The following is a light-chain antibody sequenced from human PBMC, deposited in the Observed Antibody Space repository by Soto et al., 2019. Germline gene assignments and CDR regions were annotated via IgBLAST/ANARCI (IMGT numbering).Light chain of an antibody. V-gene: IGKV1-13*02. CDR1: QGISSY. Sequence: PSFLSASLGDRVTITCRASQGISSYLAWYQQKPGKAPKLLIYDASSLESGVPSRFSGSGSGTESTLTISSLQPDDFATYYCQQYNSYPWTFGQGTKVDIK. CDR2: DAS. CDR3: QQYNSYPWT. J-gene: IGKJ1*01.